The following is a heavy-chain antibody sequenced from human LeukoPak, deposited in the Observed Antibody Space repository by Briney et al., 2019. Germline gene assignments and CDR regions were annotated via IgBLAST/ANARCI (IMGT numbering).Heavy chain of an antibody. CDR2: INHSGST. Sequence: SETLSLTCAVYGGSFSGYYWSWIRQPPGKGLEWIGEINHSGSTNYNPSLKSRVTISVDTSKNQFSLKLSSVTAADTAVYYCARGNKQQLVDDHYYYYGMDVWGQGTTVTVSS. CDR3: ARGNKQQLVDDHYYYYGMDV. D-gene: IGHD6-13*01. J-gene: IGHJ6*02. CDR1: GGSFSGYY. V-gene: IGHV4-34*01.